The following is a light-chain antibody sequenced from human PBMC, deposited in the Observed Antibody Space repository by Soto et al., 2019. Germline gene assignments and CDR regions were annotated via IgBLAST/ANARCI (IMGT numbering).Light chain of an antibody. Sequence: EIVLTQSPATLSLSPGERATLSCRASQSVSSYLAWYQQKPGQAPRLLIYDASNRATGIPARFSGSGSGTDFTLTLSSLEPEDFAVYYCQQRSNWRPIFTFGPGTKVDIK. V-gene: IGKV3-11*01. CDR2: DAS. CDR3: QQRSNWRPIFT. CDR1: QSVSSY. J-gene: IGKJ3*01.